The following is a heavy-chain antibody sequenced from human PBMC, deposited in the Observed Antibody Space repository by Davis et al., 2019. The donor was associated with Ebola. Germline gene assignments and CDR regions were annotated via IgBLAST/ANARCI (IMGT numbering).Heavy chain of an antibody. V-gene: IGHV5-51*01. D-gene: IGHD3-10*01. CDR3: ATPGRYYYGSGSWNFDY. CDR2: IYPGGSDT. J-gene: IGHJ4*02. Sequence: GESLKISCKGSGYSFTSYWIGWVRQMPGKGLEWMGIIYPGGSDTRYSPSFQGQVTISADKSISTAYLQWSSLKASDTAMYYCATPGRYYYGSGSWNFDYWGQGTLVTVSS. CDR1: GYSFTSYW.